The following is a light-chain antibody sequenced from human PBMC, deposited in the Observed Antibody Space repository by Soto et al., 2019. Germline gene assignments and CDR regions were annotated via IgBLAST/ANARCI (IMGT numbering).Light chain of an antibody. CDR3: QNYNSAPFT. J-gene: IGKJ2*01. Sequence: DIQMTQSPSSLSASVGDRVTITCRASQAISNYLAWYQQKPGKSPKLLIFGTYNLQSGVPSRFSGTRSETEFTLTISTPQPEDVATYYGQNYNSAPFTFGQGTKLEI. CDR1: QAISNY. V-gene: IGKV1-27*01. CDR2: GTY.